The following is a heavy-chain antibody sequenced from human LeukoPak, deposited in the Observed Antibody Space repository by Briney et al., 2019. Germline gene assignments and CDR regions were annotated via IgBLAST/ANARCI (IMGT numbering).Heavy chain of an antibody. D-gene: IGHD5-12*01. CDR1: GGSFSGYY. J-gene: IGHJ2*01. CDR2: INHSGST. CDR3: ASARRRGYSGYDLGGYWYFDL. Sequence: PSETLSLTCAVYGGSFSGYYWSWIRQPPGKGLEWIGEINHSGSTNYNPSLKSRVTISVDTSKNQFSLKLSSVTAADTAVYYCASARRRGYSGYDLGGYWYFDLWGRGTLVTVSS. V-gene: IGHV4-34*01.